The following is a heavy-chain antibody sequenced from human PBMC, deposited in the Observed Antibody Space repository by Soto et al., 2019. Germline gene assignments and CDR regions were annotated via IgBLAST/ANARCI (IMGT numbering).Heavy chain of an antibody. CDR2: ISAYNGNT. CDR3: AREVIPAAIFYYCCRMDV. J-gene: IGHJ6*02. V-gene: IGHV1-18*01. D-gene: IGHD2-2*01. Sequence: ASVKVACKASGYTFTSYGISWVRQAPGQGLEWMGWISAYNGNTNYAQKLQGRVTMTTDTSTSTAYLELRSPSSGDTAVEYCAREVIPAAIFYYCCRMDVWGQGNTVTVSS. CDR1: GYTFTSYG.